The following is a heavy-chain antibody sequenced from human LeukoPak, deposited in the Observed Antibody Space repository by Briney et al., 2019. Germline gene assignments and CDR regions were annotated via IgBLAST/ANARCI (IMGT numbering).Heavy chain of an antibody. V-gene: IGHV3-9*01. Sequence: GGSLRLSCAASGFTFDDYAMHWVRQAPGKGLEWVSGISWNSGSIGYADSVKGRFTISRDNAKNSLYLQMNSLRAEDTALYYCAKDIGPDNWNAPFDPWDQGTLVTVSS. CDR2: ISWNSGSI. D-gene: IGHD1-1*01. J-gene: IGHJ5*02. CDR1: GFTFDDYA. CDR3: AKDIGPDNWNAPFDP.